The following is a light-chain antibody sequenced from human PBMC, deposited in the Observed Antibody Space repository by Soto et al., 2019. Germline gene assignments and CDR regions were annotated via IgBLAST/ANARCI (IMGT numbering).Light chain of an antibody. J-gene: IGKJ3*01. CDR3: QQRSNWAFT. Sequence: EIVLTQSPATLSLSPGERATLSCRASQSVSSYLAWYQQKPGQAPRLLIYDASNRATGIPARFSGSGSGTDFTLTISGLEPEDFEVYYCQQRSNWAFTFGPGTKVDIK. CDR1: QSVSSY. CDR2: DAS. V-gene: IGKV3-11*01.